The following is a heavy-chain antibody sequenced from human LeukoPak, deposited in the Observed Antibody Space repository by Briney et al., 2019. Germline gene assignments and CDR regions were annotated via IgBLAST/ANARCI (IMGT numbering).Heavy chain of an antibody. V-gene: IGHV3-7*03. CDR2: IKHDGSEK. D-gene: IGHD4-11*01. Sequence: GGSLRLSCVAPEFTLSSYWMSWVRQPPGSGLEWVATIKHDGSEKYYGDSVKGRFTLSRDNAYNSLYLQMNSLRAEDTAVYYCARGLLGAVTTFDYWGQGTLVTVSS. CDR3: ARGLLGAVTTFDY. J-gene: IGHJ4*02. CDR1: EFTLSSYW.